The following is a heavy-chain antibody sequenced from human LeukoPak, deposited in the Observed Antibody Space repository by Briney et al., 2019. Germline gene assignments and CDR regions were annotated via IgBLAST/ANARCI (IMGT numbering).Heavy chain of an antibody. Sequence: PGGSLRLSCAASGFTFSSYGMNWVRQAPGKGLEWVAVIWYDGSNKHYADSVKDRFTISRDNSRNTLYLRMNSLRAEDTAVYYCARDYSRRYSYFDYWGQGTLVTVSS. CDR2: IWYDGSNK. V-gene: IGHV3-33*01. CDR3: ARDYSRRYSYFDY. CDR1: GFTFSSYG. D-gene: IGHD5-12*01. J-gene: IGHJ4*02.